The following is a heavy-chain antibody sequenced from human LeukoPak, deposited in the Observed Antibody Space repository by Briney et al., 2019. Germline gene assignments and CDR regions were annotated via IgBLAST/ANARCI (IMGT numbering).Heavy chain of an antibody. CDR3: ARGDSSSWYWFDP. CDR2: INHSGST. V-gene: IGHV4-34*01. CDR1: GESFSGYY. J-gene: IGHJ5*02. Sequence: SETLSLTCAVYGESFSGYYWSWIRQPPGKGLEWIGEINHSGSTNYNPSLKSRVTISVDTSKNQFSLKLSSVTAADTAVYYCARGDSSSWYWFDPWGQGTLVTVSS. D-gene: IGHD6-13*01.